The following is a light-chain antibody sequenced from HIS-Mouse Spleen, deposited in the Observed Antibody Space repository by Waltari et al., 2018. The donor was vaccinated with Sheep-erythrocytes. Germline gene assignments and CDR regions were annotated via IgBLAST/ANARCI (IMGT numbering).Light chain of an antibody. CDR2: DVS. CDR1: SSDVGGYNY. CDR3: CSYAGSYTFV. Sequence: QSALTQPRSVSGSPGPSVTISCTGTSSDVGGYNYVSWYPQHPGKAPKLMMYDVSKRPSGVPDRFSGSKSGNTASLTISGLQAEDEADYYCCSYAGSYTFVFGTGTKVTVL. J-gene: IGLJ1*01. V-gene: IGLV2-11*01.